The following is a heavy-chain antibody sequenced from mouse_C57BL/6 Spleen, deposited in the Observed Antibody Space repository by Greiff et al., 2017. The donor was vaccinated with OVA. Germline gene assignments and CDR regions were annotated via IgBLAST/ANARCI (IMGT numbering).Heavy chain of an antibody. D-gene: IGHD1-1*01. V-gene: IGHV1-52*01. J-gene: IGHJ4*01. CDR1: GYTFTSYW. CDR3: ARRATTVVPLAMDY. CDR2: IDPSDSET. Sequence: QVQLKQPGAELVRPGSSVKLSCKASGYTFTSYWMHWVKQRPIQGLEWIGNIDPSDSETHYNQKFKDKATLTVDKSSSTAYMQLSSLTSEDSAVYYCARRATTVVPLAMDYWGQGTSVTVSS.